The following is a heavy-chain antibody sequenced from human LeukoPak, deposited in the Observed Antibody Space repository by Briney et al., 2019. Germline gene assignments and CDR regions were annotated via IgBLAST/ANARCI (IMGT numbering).Heavy chain of an antibody. J-gene: IGHJ6*03. CDR3: AKGGGSSWYNYYYYMDV. V-gene: IGHV1-69*13. D-gene: IGHD6-13*01. CDR2: IIPIFGTA. Sequence: SVKVSCKASGGTFSSYAISWVRQAPGQGLEWMGGIIPIFGTANYAQKFQGRVTITADESTSTAYMELSSLRSEDTAVYYCAKGGGSSWYNYYYYMDVWGKGTTVTVSS. CDR1: GGTFSSYA.